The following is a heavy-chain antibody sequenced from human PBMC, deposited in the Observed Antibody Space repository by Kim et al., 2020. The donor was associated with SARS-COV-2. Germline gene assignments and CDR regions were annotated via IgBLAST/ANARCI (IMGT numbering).Heavy chain of an antibody. CDR3: ARARIAAAGVYYYYYGMDV. CDR2: INHSGST. J-gene: IGHJ6*02. Sequence: SETLSLTCAVYGGSFSGYYWSWIRQPPGKGLEWIGEINHSGSTNYNPSLKSRVTISVDTSKNQFSLKLSSVTAADTAVYYCARARIAAAGVYYYYYGMDVWGQGTTVTVSS. V-gene: IGHV4-34*01. D-gene: IGHD6-13*01. CDR1: GGSFSGYY.